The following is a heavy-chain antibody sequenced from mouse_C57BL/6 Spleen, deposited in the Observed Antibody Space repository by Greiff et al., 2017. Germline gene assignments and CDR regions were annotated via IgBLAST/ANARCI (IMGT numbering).Heavy chain of an antibody. Sequence: VQLQQPGAELVKPGASVKLSCKASGYTFTSYWMHWVKQRPGQGLEWIGMIHPNSGSTNYNEKFKSKATLTVDKSSSTAYMQLSSLTSEDSAVYYCAFHYDGSAWFAYWGQGTLVTVSA. CDR1: GYTFTSYW. J-gene: IGHJ3*01. V-gene: IGHV1-64*01. D-gene: IGHD2-3*01. CDR3: AFHYDGSAWFAY. CDR2: IHPNSGST.